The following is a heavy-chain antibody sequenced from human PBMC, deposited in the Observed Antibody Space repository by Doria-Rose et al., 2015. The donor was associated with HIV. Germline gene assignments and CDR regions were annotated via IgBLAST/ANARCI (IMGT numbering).Heavy chain of an antibody. D-gene: IGHD3-10*01. J-gene: IGHJ4*02. Sequence: VQLVGSGGSLDRPEGSLRLSCATSGFTFSSHRINWVRQAPGKGLEWVSSISSTSAYINYADSVRGRFTISRDNARNSLYLQVDSLRAEDTAIYYCATGVTLDYWGQGTLVTVSS. CDR1: GFTFSSHR. V-gene: IGHV3-21*01. CDR3: ATGVTLDY. CDR2: ISSTSAYI.